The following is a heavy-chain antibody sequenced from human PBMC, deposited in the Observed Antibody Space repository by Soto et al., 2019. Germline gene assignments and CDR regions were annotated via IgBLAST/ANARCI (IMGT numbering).Heavy chain of an antibody. J-gene: IGHJ6*02. V-gene: IGHV3-30*18. CDR1: GFAFSSYA. CDR3: AKGILSATIGPYAMDV. CDR2: ISYDGNYI. Sequence: XESLLLSFEASGFAFSSYAMHWVRQAPGKGLEWVGVISYDGNYIYYADSVKGRFTISRDNSKNTLYVQVNSLRPEDTAVYYCAKGILSATIGPYAMDVWGQGTTVTVSS. D-gene: IGHD3-16*01.